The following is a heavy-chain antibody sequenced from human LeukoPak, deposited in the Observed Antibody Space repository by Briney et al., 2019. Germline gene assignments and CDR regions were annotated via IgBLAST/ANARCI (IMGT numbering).Heavy chain of an antibody. CDR3: ARGTRDIVATILGFDY. CDR2: INHSGST. V-gene: IGHV4-34*01. D-gene: IGHD5-12*01. J-gene: IGHJ4*02. Sequence: PSGTLSLTCAASGGSFSGYYWSWIRQPPGKGLEWIGEINHSGSTNYNPSLKSRVTISVDTSKNQFSLKLSSVAAADTAVYYCARGTRDIVATILGFDYWGQGTLVTVSS. CDR1: GGSFSGYY.